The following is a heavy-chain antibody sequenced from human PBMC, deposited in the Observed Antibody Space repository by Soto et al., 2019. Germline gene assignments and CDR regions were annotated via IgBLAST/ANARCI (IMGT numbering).Heavy chain of an antibody. CDR2: IYYSGST. CDR3: ARGPYYDLIWNYYYMDV. V-gene: IGHV4-59*08. J-gene: IGHJ6*03. CDR1: GGSISGHY. D-gene: IGHD3-16*01. Sequence: QVQLQESGPGLVKPSETLSLSCNVSGGSISGHYWSWVRQTPVKGLEWIGYIYYSGSTNYNPSLKSRVTISVDTSKNHFSLRLTSVTAADTAVYYCARGPYYDLIWNYYYMDVWGKGTTVTVSS.